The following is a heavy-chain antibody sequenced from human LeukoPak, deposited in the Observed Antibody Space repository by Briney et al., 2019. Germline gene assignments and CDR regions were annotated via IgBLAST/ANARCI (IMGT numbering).Heavy chain of an antibody. CDR1: GYSISSAYY. J-gene: IGHJ4*02. V-gene: IGHV4-38-2*02. D-gene: IGHD3-16*01. Sequence: SETLSLTCSVSGYSISSAYYWGWIRQPPGKGLEWIGTMYHSGSTNYNPSLKSRVTISVDTSKNQFSLKLSSVTAADTAVYYCARDKTYIMWGQGTLVTVSS. CDR3: ARDKTYIM. CDR2: MYHSGST.